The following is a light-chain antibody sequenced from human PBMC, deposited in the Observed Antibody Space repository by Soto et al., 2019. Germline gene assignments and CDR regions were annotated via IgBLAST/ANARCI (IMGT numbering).Light chain of an antibody. V-gene: IGLV2-23*02. CDR1: SSNVGSYKL. J-gene: IGLJ1*01. CDR2: EVN. CDR3: CSSGGSPTYV. Sequence: LTQPASVSGSPGQSITISCTGTSSNVGSYKLVSWYQQHPGKAPKLMIFEVNKRPSGVSNRSSGSKSGNTASLTISGLKVEDEADYYCCSSGGSPTYVFGTGTKVTVL.